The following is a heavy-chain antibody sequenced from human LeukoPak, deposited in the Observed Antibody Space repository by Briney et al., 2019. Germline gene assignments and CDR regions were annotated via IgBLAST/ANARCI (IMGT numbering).Heavy chain of an antibody. D-gene: IGHD5-18*01. CDR2: IYYSGRT. J-gene: IGHJ4*02. CDR3: ARGQKYRNGYTVTELGSGYFDY. CDR1: GGSISSYY. Sequence: KSSETLSLTCSASGGSISSYYWSWIRQPPGKGLEWIGYIYYSGRTNYNPSLKSRVTISVDTSKNQFSLTLSSVTAADTAVYYCARGQKYRNGYTVTELGSGYFDYWGQGTLVTVSS. V-gene: IGHV4-59*01.